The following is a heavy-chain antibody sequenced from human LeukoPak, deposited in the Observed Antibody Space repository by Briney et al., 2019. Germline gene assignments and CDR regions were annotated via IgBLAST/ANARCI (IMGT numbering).Heavy chain of an antibody. V-gene: IGHV1-69*04. J-gene: IGHJ4*02. Sequence: SVKVSCKASGGTFSSYAISWVRQAPGQGLEWMGRIIPILGIANYAQKFQGRVTMTRDTSTSTVYMELSSLRSEDTAVYYCARETDYYFDYWGQGTLVTVSS. CDR3: ARETDYYFDY. CDR1: GGTFSSYA. CDR2: IIPILGIA.